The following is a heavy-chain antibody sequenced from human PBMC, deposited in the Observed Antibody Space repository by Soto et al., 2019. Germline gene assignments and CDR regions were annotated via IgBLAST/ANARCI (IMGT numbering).Heavy chain of an antibody. J-gene: IGHJ4*02. CDR1: GGTFSDSA. Sequence: QVHLVQSGAEVKKPGSSVKVSCKTSGGTFSDSAINWLRQTPGQGLEWMGGLVPMFRTANYAPNLQGRVSITADASTSTVFMELSSLTFEDTAVYYCARGLGGSYFPFDFWGQGTLLTVSS. CDR2: LVPMFRTA. CDR3: ARGLGGSYFPFDF. D-gene: IGHD1-26*01. V-gene: IGHV1-69*12.